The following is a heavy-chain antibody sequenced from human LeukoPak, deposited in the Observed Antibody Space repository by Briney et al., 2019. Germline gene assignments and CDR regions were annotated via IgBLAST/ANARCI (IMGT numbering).Heavy chain of an antibody. J-gene: IGHJ4*02. CDR3: ARRLGRSFDY. V-gene: IGHV1-3*04. CDR1: GYTFINHA. Sequence: GASVKVSFKASGYTFINHAIHWVRQAPGQRLSSMRLLNIPNATTNYSQTFHRRIPITRHTPATTAYMDLSSLRSEDTAMYYCARRLGRSFDYWGQGTLVTVSS. D-gene: IGHD2-21*01. CDR2: LNIPNATT.